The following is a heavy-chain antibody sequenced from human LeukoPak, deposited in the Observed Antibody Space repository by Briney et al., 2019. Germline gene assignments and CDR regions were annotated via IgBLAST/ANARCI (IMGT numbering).Heavy chain of an antibody. J-gene: IGHJ3*02. D-gene: IGHD3-22*01. CDR3: ARDRRAYYYDSSGYYYAPSAFDI. CDR1: GYTFTSYY. Sequence: ASVKVSCKASGYTFTSYYMHWVRQAPGQGLEWMGIINPSGGSTSCAQKFQGRVTMTRDTSTSTVYMELSSLRSEDTAVYYCARDRRAYYYDSSGYYYAPSAFDIWGQGTMVTVSS. V-gene: IGHV1-46*01. CDR2: INPSGGST.